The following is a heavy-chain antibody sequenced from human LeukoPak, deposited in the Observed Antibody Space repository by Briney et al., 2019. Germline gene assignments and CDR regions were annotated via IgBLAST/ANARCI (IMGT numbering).Heavy chain of an antibody. CDR2: IYYSGST. V-gene: IGHV4-31*11. D-gene: IGHD3-16*02. CDR1: GGSISSGGYS. J-gene: IGHJ4*02. CDR3: ARSGIMITFGGVIASFDY. Sequence: PSQTLSLTCAVSGGSISSGGYSWSWIRQPPGKGLEWIGYIYYSGSTYYNPSLKSRVTISVDTSKNQFSLKLSSVTAADTAVYYCARSGIMITFGGVIASFDYWGQGTLVTVSS.